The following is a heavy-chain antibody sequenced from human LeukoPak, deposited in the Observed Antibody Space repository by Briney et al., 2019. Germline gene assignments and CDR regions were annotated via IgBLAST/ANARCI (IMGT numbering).Heavy chain of an antibody. V-gene: IGHV3-7*01. CDR1: GFTFSSYW. CDR3: ASFRCDGSCVYYYYMDV. D-gene: IGHD2-15*01. CDR2: IKQDGSEK. J-gene: IGHJ6*03. Sequence: PGGSLRLSCAASGFTFSSYWMSWVRQAPGKGLEWVANIKQDGSEKYYVDSVKGRFTISRDNAKNSLYLQMNSLRAEDTAVYYCASFRCDGSCVYYYYMDVWGKGATVTVSS.